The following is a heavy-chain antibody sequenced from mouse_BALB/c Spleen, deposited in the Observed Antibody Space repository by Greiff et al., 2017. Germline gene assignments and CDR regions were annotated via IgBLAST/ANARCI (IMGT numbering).Heavy chain of an antibody. CDR1: GYTFTSYW. CDR3: ARFDYGSRRDYAMDY. D-gene: IGHD1-1*01. CDR2: INPSNGRT. V-gene: IGHV1S81*02. J-gene: IGHJ4*01. Sequence: QVQLKQPGAELVKPGASVKLSCKASGYTFTSYWMHWVKQRPGQGLEWIGEINPSNGRTNYNEKFKSKATLTVDKSSSTAYMQLSSLTSEDSAVYYCARFDYGSRRDYAMDYWGQGTSVTVSS.